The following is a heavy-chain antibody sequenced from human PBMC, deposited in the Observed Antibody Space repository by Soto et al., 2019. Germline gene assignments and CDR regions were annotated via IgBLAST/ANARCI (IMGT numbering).Heavy chain of an antibody. V-gene: IGHV3-74*01. CDR3: ATVFDV. CDR1: GFTFRSHR. CDR2: IDTDGGGT. J-gene: IGHJ4*02. Sequence: EVQLVESGGGLVQPGGSLRVSCAASGFTFRSHRIHWVRQAPGKGLEWVSRIDTDGGGTSYADSVKGRFTISTDNAENTVYLQMNGLTVEDPAVYYCATVFDVWGQGTLVTVSS.